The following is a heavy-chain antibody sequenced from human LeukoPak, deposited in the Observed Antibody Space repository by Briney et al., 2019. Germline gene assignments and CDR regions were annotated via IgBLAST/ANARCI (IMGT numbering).Heavy chain of an antibody. CDR3: ARGTVPYGDYVPTEY. Sequence: ASVKVSCKASGYTFTSYGISWVRQAPGQGLEWMGWISGYNDNTHYAQKVQGRVTLTTDTSTTTAYMELRSLRSDDTAVYYWARGTVPYGDYVPTEYWGQGTLVTVSS. CDR1: GYTFTSYG. V-gene: IGHV1-18*01. D-gene: IGHD4-17*01. CDR2: ISGYNDNT. J-gene: IGHJ4*02.